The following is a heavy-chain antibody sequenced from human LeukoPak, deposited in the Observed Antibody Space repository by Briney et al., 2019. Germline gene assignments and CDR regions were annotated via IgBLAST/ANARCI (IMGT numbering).Heavy chain of an antibody. CDR1: GGSFSGYY. J-gene: IGHJ4*02. Sequence: PSETLSLTCAVYGGSFSGYYWSWIRQPPGKGLEWIGEINHSGSTNYNPSLKSRVTISVDTSKNQFSLKLSSVTAADTAVYYCARGRILGGGFDYWGQGTLVTVSS. V-gene: IGHV4-34*01. CDR2: INHSGST. D-gene: IGHD2-21*01. CDR3: ARGRILGGGFDY.